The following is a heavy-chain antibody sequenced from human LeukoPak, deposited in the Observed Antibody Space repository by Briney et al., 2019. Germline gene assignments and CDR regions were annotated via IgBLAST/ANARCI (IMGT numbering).Heavy chain of an antibody. CDR1: GFTFSSYA. CDR3: AKDLVPMVRGIRGGAFDI. Sequence: GGSLRLSCAASGFTFSSYAMSWVRQAPGKGLEWVSAISGSGGSTYYADSVKGRFTISRDNSKNTLYLQMNSLRAEDTAVYYCAKDLVPMVRGIRGGAFDIWGQGTMVTVSS. V-gene: IGHV3-23*01. J-gene: IGHJ3*02. D-gene: IGHD3-10*01. CDR2: ISGSGGST.